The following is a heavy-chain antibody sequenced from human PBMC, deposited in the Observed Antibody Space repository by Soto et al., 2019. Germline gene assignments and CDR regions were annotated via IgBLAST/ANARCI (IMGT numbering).Heavy chain of an antibody. V-gene: IGHV4-31*03. D-gene: IGHD4-17*01. J-gene: IGHJ4*02. CDR1: GGSISSGGYY. Sequence: SETLSLTCTVSGGSISSGGYYWSWIRQHPGKGLEWIGYIYYSGSTYYNPSLKSRVTISVDTSKNQFSLKLSSVTAADTAVYYCARDNGDRPGFFDYWGQGTMVTVYS. CDR2: IYYSGST. CDR3: ARDNGDRPGFFDY.